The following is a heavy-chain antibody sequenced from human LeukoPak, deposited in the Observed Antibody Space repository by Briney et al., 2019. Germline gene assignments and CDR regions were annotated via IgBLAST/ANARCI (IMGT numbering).Heavy chain of an antibody. Sequence: GGSLRLSCAASGFTVNTNYMNWVRQAPGKGLEWVSVIYRGGTTYYADSVKGRFTISRDNSKNTLYLQMNSLTTEDTAVYYCAKNIADQNYADAFEIWGQGTMVRVYS. J-gene: IGHJ3*02. CDR2: IYRGGTT. V-gene: IGHV3-53*01. D-gene: IGHD2-15*01. CDR3: AKNIADQNYADAFEI. CDR1: GFTVNTNY.